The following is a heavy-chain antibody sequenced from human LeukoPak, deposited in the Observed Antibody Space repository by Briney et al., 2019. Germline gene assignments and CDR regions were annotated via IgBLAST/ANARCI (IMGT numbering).Heavy chain of an antibody. CDR2: INPNSGGT. CDR3: ASLGGAYGGLSGRPKNDY. J-gene: IGHJ4*02. Sequence: ASVKVSCKASGYTFTGYYMHWVRQAPGQGLEWMGWINPNSGGTNYAQKFQGRVTMTRDTSISTAYMELSRLRSDDTAVYYCASLGGAYGGLSGRPKNDYWGQGTLVTVSS. D-gene: IGHD4-23*01. V-gene: IGHV1-2*02. CDR1: GYTFTGYY.